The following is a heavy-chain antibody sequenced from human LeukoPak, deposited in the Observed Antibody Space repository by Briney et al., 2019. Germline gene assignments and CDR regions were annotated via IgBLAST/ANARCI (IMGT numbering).Heavy chain of an antibody. CDR2: IYTSGST. CDR1: GGSISSYY. CDR3: ARWEGGSYYDFDY. Sequence: SETLSLTCTVSGGSISSYYWSWIRQTAGKRLEWIGRIYTSGSTDYSPSLRGRVTISVDKSKNHLSLKLNSVTAADTAVYYCARWEGGSYYDFDYWGQGTLVTVSS. D-gene: IGHD1-26*01. J-gene: IGHJ4*02. V-gene: IGHV4-4*07.